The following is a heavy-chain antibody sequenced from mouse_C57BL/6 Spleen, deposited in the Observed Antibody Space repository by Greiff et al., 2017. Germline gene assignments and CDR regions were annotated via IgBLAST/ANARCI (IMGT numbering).Heavy chain of an antibody. V-gene: IGHV1-59*01. CDR1: GYTFTSYW. CDR3: ASDSSGSYYFDY. Sequence: QVQLQQPGAELVRPGTSVKLSCKASGYTFTSYWMHWVKQRPGQGLEWIGVIDPSDSYTNYNQKFKGKATLTVDTSSSTAYMQLSSLTSEDSAVYFCASDSSGSYYFDYWGQGTTLTVSS. J-gene: IGHJ2*01. CDR2: IDPSDSYT. D-gene: IGHD3-2*02.